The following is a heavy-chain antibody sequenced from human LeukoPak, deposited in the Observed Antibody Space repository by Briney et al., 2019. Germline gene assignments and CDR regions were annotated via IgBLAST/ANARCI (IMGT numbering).Heavy chain of an antibody. V-gene: IGHV3-21*01. CDR2: ISSSSSYI. CDR1: GFTFSSYS. Sequence: PGGSLRLSCAASGFTFSSYSMNWVRQAPGKGLEWVSSISSSSSYIYYADSVKGRFTISRDNAKNSLYLQMNSLRAEDTAVYYCARVDDILTGYPEYYFDYWGQGTLVTVSS. CDR3: ARVDDILTGYPEYYFDY. D-gene: IGHD3-9*01. J-gene: IGHJ4*02.